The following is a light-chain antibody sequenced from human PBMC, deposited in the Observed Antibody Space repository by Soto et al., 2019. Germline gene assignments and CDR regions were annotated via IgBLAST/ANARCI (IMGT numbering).Light chain of an antibody. CDR3: LQHFDHPRT. CDR1: QGIRND. V-gene: IGKV1-6*01. CDR2: GAS. Sequence: AIQMTQSPSSLSASVGDRVPITCRASQGIRNDLGWYQQKPGKAPKLLIYGASRLQGGVPLRFSGSRSGTDFTLTISSLQPEDFASYYCLQHFDHPRTFGQGTKVEIK. J-gene: IGKJ1*01.